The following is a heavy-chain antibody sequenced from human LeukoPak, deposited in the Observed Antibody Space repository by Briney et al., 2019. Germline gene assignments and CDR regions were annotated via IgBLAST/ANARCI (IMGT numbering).Heavy chain of an antibody. V-gene: IGHV4-59*01. CDR2: IYYSGST. Sequence: TSETLSLTCTVSGGSISSYYWSWIRQPPGKGLEWIGYIYYSGSTNYNPSLKSRVTLSVDTSKNQFSLKLSSVTAADTAVYYCARDQNWFDPWGQGTQVTVSS. CDR3: ARDQNWFDP. CDR1: GGSISSYY. J-gene: IGHJ5*02.